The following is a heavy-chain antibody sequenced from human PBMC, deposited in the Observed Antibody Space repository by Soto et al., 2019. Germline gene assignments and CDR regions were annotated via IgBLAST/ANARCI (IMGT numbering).Heavy chain of an antibody. Sequence: SETLSLTCTVSGGSISTSNWWGWVRQPPGKGLEWIGEIYHTGSINYNPSVASRLTLSVDKSKNQFSLKLTSVTAPDTAVYYCARAGGYGESFDYWGQGTLVTVSS. D-gene: IGHD4-17*01. J-gene: IGHJ4*02. CDR2: IYHTGSI. CDR3: ARAGGYGESFDY. CDR1: GGSISTSNW. V-gene: IGHV4-4*02.